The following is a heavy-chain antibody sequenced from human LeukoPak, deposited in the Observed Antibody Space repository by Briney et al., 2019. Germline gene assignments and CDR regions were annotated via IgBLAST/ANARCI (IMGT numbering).Heavy chain of an antibody. CDR2: IYSGGST. J-gene: IGHJ4*02. D-gene: IGHD1-26*01. Sequence: PGGSLRLSCAASEFSVGSNYMTWVRQAPGKGLEWVSLIYSGGSTYYADSVKGRFTISRDNSKNTLYLQMNSLRAEDTAVYYCAKDQPYSGRRVGYFDYWGQGTLVTVSS. CDR3: AKDQPYSGRRVGYFDY. V-gene: IGHV3-66*01. CDR1: EFSVGSNY.